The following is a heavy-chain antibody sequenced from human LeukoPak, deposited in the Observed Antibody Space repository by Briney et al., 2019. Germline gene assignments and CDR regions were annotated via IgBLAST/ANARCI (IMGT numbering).Heavy chain of an antibody. CDR1: GYTFTGYY. CDR3: ASALYSGYDLDY. D-gene: IGHD5-12*01. J-gene: IGHJ4*02. V-gene: IGHV1-2*02. CDR2: INPNSGGT. Sequence: ASVKVSCRASGYTFTGYYMHWVRQAPGQGLEWMGWINPNSGGTNYAQKFQGRVTMTRDTSISTACMELSRLRSDDTAVYYCASALYSGYDLDYWGQGTLVTVSS.